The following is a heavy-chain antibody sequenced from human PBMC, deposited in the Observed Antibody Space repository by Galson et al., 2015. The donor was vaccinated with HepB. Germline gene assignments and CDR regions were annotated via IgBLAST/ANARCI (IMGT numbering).Heavy chain of an antibody. D-gene: IGHD2-15*01. V-gene: IGHV1-3*01. CDR2: INAGNGNT. CDR1: GYTFTSYA. Sequence: SVKVSCKASGYTFTSYAIHWVRQAPGQRLEWMGWINAGNGNTKYPQKFQGRVTFTRDTSASTAYMELSSLRSEDSAMYYRASSPALLGSDKYCSGGSCYGPFTFDYWGQGTLVTVSS. J-gene: IGHJ4*02. CDR3: ASSPALLGSDKYCSGGSCYGPFTFDY.